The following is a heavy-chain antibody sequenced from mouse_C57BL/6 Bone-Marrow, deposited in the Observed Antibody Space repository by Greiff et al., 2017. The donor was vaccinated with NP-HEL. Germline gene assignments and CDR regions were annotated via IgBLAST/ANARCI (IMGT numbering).Heavy chain of an antibody. V-gene: IGHV1-19*01. Sequence: VQLQQSGPVLVKPGASVKMSCKASGYTFTDYYMNWVKQSHGKSLEWIGVINPYNGGTSYNQKFKGKATLTVDKSSSTAYMELNSLTSEDSAVYYCARWGDAWFAYWGQGTLVTVSA. CDR1: GYTFTDYY. CDR3: ARWGDAWFAY. J-gene: IGHJ3*01. D-gene: IGHD3-3*01. CDR2: INPYNGGT.